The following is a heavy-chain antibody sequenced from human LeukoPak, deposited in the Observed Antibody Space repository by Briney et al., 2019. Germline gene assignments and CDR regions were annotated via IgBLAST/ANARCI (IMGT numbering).Heavy chain of an antibody. CDR2: IYYSGST. Sequence: PSETLSLTCTVSGGSISSYYWSWIRQPPGQGLEWSGYIYYSGSTNYNTSLKSRVTISVDTSKNQLSLKLSSVTAADMAVYYCARNKGRYGSGRVHFDPWGQGTLVTVSS. J-gene: IGHJ5*02. D-gene: IGHD3-10*01. CDR3: ARNKGRYGSGRVHFDP. V-gene: IGHV4-59*08. CDR1: GGSISSYY.